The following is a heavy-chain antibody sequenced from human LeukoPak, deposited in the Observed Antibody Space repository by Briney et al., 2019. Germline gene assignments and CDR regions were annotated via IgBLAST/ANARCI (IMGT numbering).Heavy chain of an antibody. CDR3: ARDQTILLWFGETINAFDI. CDR1: GFTASSNY. D-gene: IGHD3-10*01. CDR2: IYSGGST. J-gene: IGHJ3*02. Sequence: GGSLRLSCAASGFTASSNYMSWVRQAPGKGLEWVSVIYSGGSTYYADSVKGRFTISRDNSKNTLYLQMNSLRAEDTAVYYCARDQTILLWFGETINAFDIWGQGTMVTASS. V-gene: IGHV3-66*01.